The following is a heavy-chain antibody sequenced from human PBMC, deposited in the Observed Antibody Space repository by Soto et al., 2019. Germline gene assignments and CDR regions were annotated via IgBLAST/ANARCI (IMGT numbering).Heavy chain of an antibody. CDR1: GYTFTNYY. Sequence: ASVKVSCKASGYTFTNYYINWVRQAPGQGLEWMGIINPSGGSTSYAQNFQGRVTMTSDTSTSTVYMELSSLRSEDTAVYYCAREGGSGSYYEFDPWGQGTLVTVSS. V-gene: IGHV1-46*01. CDR3: AREGGSGSYYEFDP. J-gene: IGHJ5*02. D-gene: IGHD3-10*01. CDR2: INPSGGST.